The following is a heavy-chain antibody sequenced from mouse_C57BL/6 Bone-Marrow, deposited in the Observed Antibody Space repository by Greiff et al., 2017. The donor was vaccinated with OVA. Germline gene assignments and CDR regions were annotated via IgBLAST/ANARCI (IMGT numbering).Heavy chain of an antibody. D-gene: IGHD2-2*01. Sequence: QVQLQPPGAALVQPGASVKMSCKASGYTFPSSWITWVKQRPGPGLEWIGDIYPGSGSTTYNEKFKSKATLTVDTSSSTANMQLSSLTSEDSAVYYCAREEVYGYHYAMDDWGQGTSVTVSS. CDR3: AREEVYGYHYAMDD. J-gene: IGHJ4*01. CDR1: GYTFPSSW. V-gene: IGHV1-55*01. CDR2: IYPGSGST.